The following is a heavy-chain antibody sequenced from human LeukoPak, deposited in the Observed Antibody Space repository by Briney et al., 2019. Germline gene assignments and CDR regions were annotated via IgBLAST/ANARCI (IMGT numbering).Heavy chain of an antibody. J-gene: IGHJ6*02. Sequence: SETLSLTCTVSGGSISSYYWSWIRQPPGKGLEWIGYIYYSGSTNYNPSLKSRVTISVDTSKNQFSLKLSSVTAADTAVYYCARGTGSSWQNYYYYGMDVWGQGTTVTVSS. D-gene: IGHD6-13*01. CDR1: GGSISSYY. V-gene: IGHV4-59*01. CDR3: ARGTGSSWQNYYYYGMDV. CDR2: IYYSGST.